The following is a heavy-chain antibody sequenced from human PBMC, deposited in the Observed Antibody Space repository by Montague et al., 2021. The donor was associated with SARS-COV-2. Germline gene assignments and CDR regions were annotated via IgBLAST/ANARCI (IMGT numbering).Heavy chain of an antibody. Sequence: SLRLSCAASGFTFSSYDMNWVRQAPGKGLEWVSYISSSGSTIYYADSVKGRFTISRDNAKNSLYLQMNSLRAEDTAVYYCARDLGFGASLVAYYDYYGMDVWGQGTTVTVSS. CDR2: ISSSGSTI. V-gene: IGHV3-48*03. D-gene: IGHD3-10*01. J-gene: IGHJ6*02. CDR1: GFTFSSYD. CDR3: ARDLGFGASLVAYYDYYGMDV.